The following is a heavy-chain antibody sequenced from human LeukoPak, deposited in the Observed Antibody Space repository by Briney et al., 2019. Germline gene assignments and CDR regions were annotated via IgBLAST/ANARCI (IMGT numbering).Heavy chain of an antibody. D-gene: IGHD3-3*01. CDR2: IIPIFGTA. Sequence: ASVKVSCKASGGTFISYAISWVRQAPGQGLEWMGGIIPIFGTANYAQKFQGRVTITADESTSTAYMELSSLRSEDTAVYHCARDPPQYYDFAIYGMDVWGQGTTVTVSS. CDR3: ARDPPQYYDFAIYGMDV. J-gene: IGHJ6*02. CDR1: GGTFISYA. V-gene: IGHV1-69*13.